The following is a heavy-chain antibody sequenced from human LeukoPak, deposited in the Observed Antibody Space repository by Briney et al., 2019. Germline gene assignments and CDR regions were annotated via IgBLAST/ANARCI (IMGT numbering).Heavy chain of an antibody. J-gene: IGHJ3*02. D-gene: IGHD3-3*01. CDR1: GYSFTSYW. CDR3: ARPRDDFWSGYYWADAFDI. Sequence: GESLKISCKGSGYSFTSYWIGCVRQMPGKGLEWMGFIYPGDSDTRYSPSFQGRVTISADKSISTAYSQWSSLKASDTAIYYCARPRDDFWSGYYWADAFDIWGQGTMVTVSS. V-gene: IGHV5-51*01. CDR2: IYPGDSDT.